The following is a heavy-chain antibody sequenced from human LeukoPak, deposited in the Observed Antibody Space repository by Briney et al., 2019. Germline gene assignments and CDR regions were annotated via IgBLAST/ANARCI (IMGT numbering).Heavy chain of an antibody. J-gene: IGHJ4*02. V-gene: IGHV1-46*01. CDR2: INPSGGST. CDR1: GYTFTSYY. D-gene: IGHD1-26*01. CDR3: ARGTPSGTYLY. Sequence: GASVKVSCKASGYTFTSYYMHWVRQAPGQGLEWMGIINPSGGSTSYAQKFQGRVTMTTDTSTSTAYMELRSLRSDDTAVYYCARGTPSGTYLYWGQGTLVTVSS.